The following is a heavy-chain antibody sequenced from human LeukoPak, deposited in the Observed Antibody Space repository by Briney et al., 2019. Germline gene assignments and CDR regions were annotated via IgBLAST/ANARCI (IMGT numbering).Heavy chain of an antibody. D-gene: IGHD3-9*01. Sequence: GGSLRLSCAASGFTFSSYAMSWVRQAPGKGLEWVSAISGSGGSTYYADSVKGRFTISRDNSKNTLYLQMNSLRAEDTAVYYCARSYYDILTGYYPYDYWGQGTLVTVSS. CDR3: ARSYYDILTGYYPYDY. J-gene: IGHJ4*02. CDR2: ISGSGGST. V-gene: IGHV3-23*01. CDR1: GFTFSSYA.